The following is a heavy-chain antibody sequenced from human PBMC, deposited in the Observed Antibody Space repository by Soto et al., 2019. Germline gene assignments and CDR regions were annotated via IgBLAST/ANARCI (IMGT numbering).Heavy chain of an antibody. D-gene: IGHD6-13*01. J-gene: IGHJ6*02. V-gene: IGHV4-34*01. CDR1: GGSFSGYY. CDR3: ASSAAGTKHGILKYYYYYYGMDV. Sequence: PSETLSLTCAVYGGSFSGYYWSWIRQPPGKGLEWIGEINHSGSTNYNPSLKSRVTISVDTSKNQFSLKLSSVTAADTAVYYCASSAAGTKHGILKYYYYYYGMDVWGQGTTVTVS. CDR2: INHSGST.